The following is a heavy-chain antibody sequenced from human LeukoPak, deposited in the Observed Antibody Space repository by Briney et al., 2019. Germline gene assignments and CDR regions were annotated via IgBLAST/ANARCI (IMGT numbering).Heavy chain of an antibody. CDR3: ARDGAYCSSTSCSPLNDY. CDR2: INPNSGGT. J-gene: IGHJ4*02. V-gene: IGHV1-2*02. Sequence: ASVKVSCKASGYTFTGYYMHWVRQAPGQGLEWMGWINPNSGGTNYAQKFQGRVTMTRDTSISTVYMELRRLRSDDTAVYYCARDGAYCSSTSCSPLNDYWGQGNLVTVSS. CDR1: GYTFTGYY. D-gene: IGHD2-2*01.